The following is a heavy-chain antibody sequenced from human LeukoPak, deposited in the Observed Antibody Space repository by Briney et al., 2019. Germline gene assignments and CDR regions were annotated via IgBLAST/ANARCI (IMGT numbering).Heavy chain of an antibody. D-gene: IGHD6-6*01. CDR3: ARDRIEYSSSDYFDY. Sequence: GGSLRLSCAASGFTVSSNYMSWVRQAPGKGLEWVSVIYSGGSTYYADSVKGRFTISRDNSKNTLYLQMNSLRAEDTAVYYCARDRIEYSSSDYFDYWGQGTLVTVPS. CDR2: IYSGGST. CDR1: GFTVSSNY. V-gene: IGHV3-53*01. J-gene: IGHJ4*02.